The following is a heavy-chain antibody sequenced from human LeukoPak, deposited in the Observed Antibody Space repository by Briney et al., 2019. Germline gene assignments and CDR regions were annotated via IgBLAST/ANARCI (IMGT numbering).Heavy chain of an antibody. CDR1: GGSISSGSYY. CDR2: IYTCGST. Sequence: SETLSLTCTVSGGSISSGSYYWSWIRQPAGKGLEWIGRIYTCGSTNYNPSLKSRVTISVDTSKNQFSLKLSSVTAADTAVYYCARVSDYVWGSYRSDIWGQGTMVTVSS. V-gene: IGHV4-61*02. J-gene: IGHJ3*02. D-gene: IGHD3-16*02. CDR3: ARVSDYVWGSYRSDI.